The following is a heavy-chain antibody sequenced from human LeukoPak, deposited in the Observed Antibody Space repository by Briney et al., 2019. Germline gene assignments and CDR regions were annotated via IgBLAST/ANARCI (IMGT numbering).Heavy chain of an antibody. J-gene: IGHJ4*02. Sequence: SETVSLTCTVSGGSISSYYWSWIRQPPGKGLEWIGYIYYSGSTNYNPSLKSRVTISVDTSKNQFSLKLSSVTAADTAVYYCARGLMMAVAGRGEFHYWGQRTLVTVSS. CDR3: ARGLMMAVAGRGEFHY. CDR1: GGSISSYY. D-gene: IGHD6-13*01. V-gene: IGHV4-59*01. CDR2: IYYSGST.